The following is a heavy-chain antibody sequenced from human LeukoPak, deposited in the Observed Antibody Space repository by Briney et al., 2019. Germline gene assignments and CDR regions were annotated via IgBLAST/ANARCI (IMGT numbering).Heavy chain of an antibody. Sequence: HPGGSLRLSCAASGFIFSTYSMNWVRQAPGKGLEWVSYISSSSSTIYYADSVKGRFTISRDNAKNSLYLQINTLRAEDTAVYYCAKKYNTGLDPWGQGTLVTVSS. CDR1: GFIFSTYS. CDR2: ISSSSSTI. J-gene: IGHJ5*02. D-gene: IGHD1-14*01. CDR3: AKKYNTGLDP. V-gene: IGHV3-48*01.